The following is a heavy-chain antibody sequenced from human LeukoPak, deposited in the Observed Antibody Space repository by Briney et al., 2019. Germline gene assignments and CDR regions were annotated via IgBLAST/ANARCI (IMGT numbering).Heavy chain of an antibody. CDR3: ARDLYCSGGSCYFDY. D-gene: IGHD2-15*01. CDR1: GYTFTSYG. CDR2: ISAYNGNT. Sequence: ASVTVSCKASGYTFTSYGISWVRQAPGQGLEWMGWISAYNGNTNYAQKLQGRVTMTTDTSTSTAYMELRSLRSDDTAVYYCARDLYCSGGSCYFDYWGQGTLVTVSS. V-gene: IGHV1-18*01. J-gene: IGHJ4*02.